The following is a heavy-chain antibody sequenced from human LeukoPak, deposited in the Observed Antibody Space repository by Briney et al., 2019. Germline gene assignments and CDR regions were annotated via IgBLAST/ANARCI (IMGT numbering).Heavy chain of an antibody. CDR1: EFTFSSHW. J-gene: IGHJ6*02. V-gene: IGHV3-7*01. CDR3: CRRWLNYYYYGMDV. Sequence: PGGSLRLSCAASEFTFSSHWMSWVRQAPGKGLEWVANIKEDGSEKYYVDTVKGRFTISRDDAKNLLYLQMNSLRAEDTAVYYCCRRWLNYYYYGMDVWGQGTTVTVSS. CDR2: IKEDGSEK. D-gene: IGHD5-18*01.